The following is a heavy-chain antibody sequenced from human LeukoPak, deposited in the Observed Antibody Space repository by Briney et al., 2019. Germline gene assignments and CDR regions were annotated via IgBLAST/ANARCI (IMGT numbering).Heavy chain of an antibody. CDR1: GFTFSNAW. V-gene: IGHV3-15*01. J-gene: IGHJ4*02. CDR3: AKHSLSPWDIDSYFDY. CDR2: IKSKTDGGTT. Sequence: GGSLRLSCAASGFTFSNAWMSWVRQAPGKGLEWVGRIKSKTDGGTTDYAAPVKGRFTISRDDSKNTLYLQMNSLKTEDTAVYYCAKHSLSPWDIDSYFDYWGQGTLVTVSS. D-gene: IGHD2-15*01.